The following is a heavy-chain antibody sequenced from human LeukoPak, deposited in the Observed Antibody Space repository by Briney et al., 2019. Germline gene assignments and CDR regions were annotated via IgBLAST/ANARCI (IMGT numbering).Heavy chain of an antibody. V-gene: IGHV3-74*01. D-gene: IGHD3-22*01. CDR1: GLTFSSHW. CDR2: ITNDGSST. J-gene: IGHJ4*02. Sequence: HSGGSLRLSCATSGLTFSSHWMHWVRQAPGKGLVWVSRITNDGSSTTYADSVKGRFTISRDNAKNMLYLQVNSLRAEDTAVYYCARGSSGYYYSLLGYWGQGTLVTVSS. CDR3: ARGSSGYYYSLLGY.